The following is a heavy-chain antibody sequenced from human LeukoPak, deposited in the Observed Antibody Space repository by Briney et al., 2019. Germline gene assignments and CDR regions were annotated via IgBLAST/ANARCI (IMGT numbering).Heavy chain of an antibody. Sequence: ASVKGSCKASGYTFTSYGISWVRQAPGQGREWMGWISAYNGNTNYAQKLQGRVTMTTDTSTSTAYMELRSLRSDDTAVYYCARSHFFDYSNYYYYYMDVWGKGTTVTVS. V-gene: IGHV1-18*01. CDR3: ARSHFFDYSNYYYYYMDV. D-gene: IGHD4-11*01. J-gene: IGHJ6*03. CDR2: ISAYNGNT. CDR1: GYTFTSYG.